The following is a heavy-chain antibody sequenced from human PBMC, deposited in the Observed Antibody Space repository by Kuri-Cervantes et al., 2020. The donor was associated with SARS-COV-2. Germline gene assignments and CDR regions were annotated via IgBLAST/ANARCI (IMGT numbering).Heavy chain of an antibody. CDR2: ISGSGGST. D-gene: IGHD3-10*01. V-gene: IGHV3-23*01. CDR3: AGYGAVERDYYYYYGMDV. CDR1: GFTFSSYA. J-gene: IGHJ6*02. Sequence: GESLKISCAASGFTFSSYAMSWVRQAPGKGLEWVSAISGSGGSTYYADSVKGRFAISRDNSKNTLYLQMNSLRAEDTAVYYCAGYGAVERDYYYYYGMDVWGQGTTVTVSS.